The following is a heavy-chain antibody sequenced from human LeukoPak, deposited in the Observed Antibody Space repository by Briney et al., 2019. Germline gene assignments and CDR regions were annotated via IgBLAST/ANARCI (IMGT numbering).Heavy chain of an antibody. CDR3: AKQMYYYGSGRNY. J-gene: IGHJ4*02. V-gene: IGHV3-23*01. Sequence: PGGSLRLSCAASRFTFSSYSLNWVRQAPGKGLEWVSAISGSGGSTYYADSVKGRFTISRDNSKNTLYLQMNSLRAEDTAVYYCAKQMYYYGSGRNYWGQGTLVTVSS. D-gene: IGHD3-10*01. CDR1: RFTFSSYS. CDR2: ISGSGGST.